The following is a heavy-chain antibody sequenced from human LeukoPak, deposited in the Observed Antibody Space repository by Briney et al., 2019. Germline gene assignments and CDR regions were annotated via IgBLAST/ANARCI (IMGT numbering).Heavy chain of an antibody. CDR1: GYTFTSYY. CDR2: INPSGGST. Sequence: ASVKVSCKASGYTFTSYYMHWVRQAPGQGLEWMGIINPSGGSTSYAQKFQGRVSMTRDTSTSTVYMELSSLRSEDTAVYYCASFDGSGWYGGRDDAFDIWGQGTMVTVSS. V-gene: IGHV1-46*01. CDR3: ASFDGSGWYGGRDDAFDI. J-gene: IGHJ3*02. D-gene: IGHD6-19*01.